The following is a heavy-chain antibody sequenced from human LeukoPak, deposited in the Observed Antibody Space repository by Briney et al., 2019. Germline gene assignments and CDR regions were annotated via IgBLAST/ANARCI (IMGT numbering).Heavy chain of an antibody. J-gene: IGHJ4*02. CDR2: INHSGST. CDR1: GGSFSGYY. V-gene: IGHV4-34*01. D-gene: IGHD3-9*01. CDR3: ARGLDILTGCYYFDY. Sequence: PSETLSLTCAVYGGSFSGYYWSWIRQPPGKGLEWIGEINHSGSTNYNPSLKSRVTISVDTSKNQFSLKLSSVTAADTAVYYCARGLDILTGCYYFDYWGQGTLVTVSS.